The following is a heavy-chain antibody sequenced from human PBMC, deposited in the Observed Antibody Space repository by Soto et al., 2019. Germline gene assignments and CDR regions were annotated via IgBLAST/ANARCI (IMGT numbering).Heavy chain of an antibody. CDR3: ARVGGSWYPGGGWFDP. J-gene: IGHJ5*02. V-gene: IGHV1-69*13. CDR2: IIPIFGTA. CDR1: GGTFSSYA. D-gene: IGHD6-13*01. Sequence: SVKVSCKASGGTFSSYAISWVRQAPGQGLEWMGGIIPIFGTANYAQKFQGRVTITADESTSTAYMELSSLRSEDTAVYYCARVGGSWYPGGGWFDPWGQGTLVTVSS.